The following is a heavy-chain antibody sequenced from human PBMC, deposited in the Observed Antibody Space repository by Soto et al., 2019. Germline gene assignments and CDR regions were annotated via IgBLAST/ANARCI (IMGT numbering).Heavy chain of an antibody. CDR3: ARVPPYSSSWYVRDY. Sequence: GASVKVSCKASGGTFSSYAISWVRQAPGQGLEWMGGIIPIFGTANYAQKFQGRVTITADESTSTAYMELSSLRSEDTAVYYCARVPPYSSSWYVRDYWGQGTLVTVSS. CDR2: IIPIFGTA. V-gene: IGHV1-69*13. CDR1: GGTFSSYA. J-gene: IGHJ4*02. D-gene: IGHD6-13*01.